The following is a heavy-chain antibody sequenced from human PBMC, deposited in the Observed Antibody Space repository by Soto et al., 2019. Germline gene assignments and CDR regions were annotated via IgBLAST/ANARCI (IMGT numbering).Heavy chain of an antibody. Sequence: EVQLVESGGGLVKPGGSLRLSCAASGFTFSSYSMNWVRQAPGKGLEWVSSISSSSSYIYSADSVKGRFTISRDNAKNSLYLQMNSLRAEDTAVYYWAREDYSNFDYWGQGTLVTVSS. CDR2: ISSSSSYI. CDR3: AREDYSNFDY. V-gene: IGHV3-21*01. CDR1: GFTFSSYS. J-gene: IGHJ4*02. D-gene: IGHD4-4*01.